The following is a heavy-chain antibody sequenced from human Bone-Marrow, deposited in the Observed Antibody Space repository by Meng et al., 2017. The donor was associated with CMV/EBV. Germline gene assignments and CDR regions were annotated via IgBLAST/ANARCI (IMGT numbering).Heavy chain of an antibody. CDR3: AKDRNGGNSSPFDY. D-gene: IGHD4-23*01. J-gene: IGHJ4*02. CDR1: GFTFSSYA. Sequence: GESLISCAASGFTFSSYAMSWVRQAPGKGLEWVSVIYSGGSSTYYADSVKGRFTISRDNSKNTLYLQMNSLRAEDTAVYYCAKDRNGGNSSPFDYWGQGTLVTVSS. V-gene: IGHV3-23*03. CDR2: IYSGGSST.